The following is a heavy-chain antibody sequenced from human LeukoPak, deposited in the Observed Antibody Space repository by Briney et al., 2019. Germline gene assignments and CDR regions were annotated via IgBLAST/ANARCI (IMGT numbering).Heavy chain of an antibody. V-gene: IGHV3-74*01. J-gene: IGHJ6*02. CDR2: INSDGSST. CDR3: AREYSSSWTYYYYGMDV. D-gene: IGHD6-13*01. Sequence: PGGSLRLSCAASGFTFSSYWMHWVRQAPGKGLVWVSRINSDGSSTSYADSVKGRFTISRDNAKNTLYLQMNSLRAEDTAVYYCAREYSSSWTYYYYGMDVWGQGTTVTVSS. CDR1: GFTFSSYW.